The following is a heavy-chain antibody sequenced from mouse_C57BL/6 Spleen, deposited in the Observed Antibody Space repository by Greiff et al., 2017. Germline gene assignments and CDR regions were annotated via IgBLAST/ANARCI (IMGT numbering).Heavy chain of an antibody. V-gene: IGHV1-22*01. D-gene: IGHD2-4*01. CDR3: ARALYDYVWFAY. J-gene: IGHJ3*01. Sequence: EVQLQQSGPELVKPGASVKMSCKASGYTFTDYNMHWVKQSHGKSLEWIGYINPNNGGTSYNQKFKGKATLTVNKSSSTAYMELRSLTSEDSAVYYCARALYDYVWFAYWGQGTLVTVSA. CDR1: GYTFTDYN. CDR2: INPNNGGT.